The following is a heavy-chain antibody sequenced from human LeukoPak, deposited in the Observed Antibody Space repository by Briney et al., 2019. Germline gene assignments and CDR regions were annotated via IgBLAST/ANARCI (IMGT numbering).Heavy chain of an antibody. CDR1: GFAFSRSG. J-gene: IGHJ4*02. D-gene: IGHD6-13*01. V-gene: IGHV3-33*01. Sequence: GGSLRLSCAASGFAFSRSGMHWVRQAPGKGLEWVAVVWYDGSNKHYADSVKGRFTISRDNSNNTLYLQMNSLGAEDTAVYYCARDPKYSNSWFFDYWGQGTLVTVSS. CDR3: ARDPKYSNSWFFDY. CDR2: VWYDGSNK.